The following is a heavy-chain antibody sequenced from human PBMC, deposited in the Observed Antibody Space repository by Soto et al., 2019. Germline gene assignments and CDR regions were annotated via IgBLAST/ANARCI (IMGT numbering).Heavy chain of an antibody. J-gene: IGHJ6*02. V-gene: IGHV3-33*01. CDR3: ARRQIPLPTRGAANARGGMDV. CDR2: IWNDGSNS. CDR1: GFTFNNYA. D-gene: IGHD6-13*01. Sequence: QVQLVESGGGVLQPGRSLRLSCAASGFTFNNYAMHWVRQAPGKGLEWLAVIWNDGSNSSYANSVKGRFTISRDNSKNTLKMQMSGLRAEHTAVYHCARRQIPLPTRGAANARGGMDVWGQGTTVTVSS.